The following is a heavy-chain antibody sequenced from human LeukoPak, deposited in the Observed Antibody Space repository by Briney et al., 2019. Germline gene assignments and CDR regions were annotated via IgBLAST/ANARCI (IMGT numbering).Heavy chain of an antibody. D-gene: IGHD2-15*01. CDR2: INPNSGGT. CDR3: ARDPPPYCSGGSCYGVWFDY. CDR1: GYTFTGYY. J-gene: IGHJ4*02. Sequence: ASVKVSCKASGYTFTGYYMHWVRQAPGQGLEWMGWINPNSGGTNYAQKFQGRVTMTRDTSISTAYMELSRLRSDDTAVYYCARDPPPYCSGGSCYGVWFDYWGQGTLVTVSS. V-gene: IGHV1-2*02.